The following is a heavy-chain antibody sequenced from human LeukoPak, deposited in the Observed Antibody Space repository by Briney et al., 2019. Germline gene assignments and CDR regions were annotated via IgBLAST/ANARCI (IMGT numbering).Heavy chain of an antibody. J-gene: IGHJ5*02. D-gene: IGHD1-26*01. Sequence: ASVKVSCKASGYTFTGYYMHRVRQAPGQGLEWMGWINPNSGGTNYAQKFQGRVTMTRDTSISTAYMELSRLRSDDTAVYYCARTYGKHRVGHWFDPWGQGTLVTVSS. CDR2: INPNSGGT. V-gene: IGHV1-2*02. CDR3: ARTYGKHRVGHWFDP. CDR1: GYTFTGYY.